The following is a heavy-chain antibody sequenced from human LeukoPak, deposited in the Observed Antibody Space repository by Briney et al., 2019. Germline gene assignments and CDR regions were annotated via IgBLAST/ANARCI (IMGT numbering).Heavy chain of an antibody. CDR1: GYTFTGYY. Sequence: ASVKVSCKASGYTFTGYYMHWVRQAPGQGLEWMGRINPNSGGTNYAQKFQGRVTMTRDTSISTAYMKLSRLRSDDTAVDYCARGYCSGGGCRIFDYWGQGTLVTVSS. V-gene: IGHV1-2*06. CDR3: ARGYCSGGGCRIFDY. CDR2: INPNSGGT. D-gene: IGHD2-15*01. J-gene: IGHJ4*02.